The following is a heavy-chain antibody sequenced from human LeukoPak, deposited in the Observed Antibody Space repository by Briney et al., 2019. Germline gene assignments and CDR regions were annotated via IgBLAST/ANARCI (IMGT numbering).Heavy chain of an antibody. D-gene: IGHD5-18*01. CDR3: ARTTEGGYTYDYFYYYYMDV. Sequence: TSETLSLTCSVSGGSITSYYWSWIRQTPEKGLEWIGYMYHIGSTTYNPSLKSRVTISVDTSKDQFSLKLSSVTAADTALYYCARTTEGGYTYDYFYYYYMDVWGKGTTVTISS. V-gene: IGHV4-59*01. J-gene: IGHJ6*03. CDR1: GGSITSYY. CDR2: MYHIGST.